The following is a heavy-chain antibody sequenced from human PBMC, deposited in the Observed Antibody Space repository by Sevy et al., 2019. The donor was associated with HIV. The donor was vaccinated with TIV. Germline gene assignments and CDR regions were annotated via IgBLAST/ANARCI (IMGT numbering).Heavy chain of an antibody. J-gene: IGHJ4*02. CDR2: ISASGGTT. V-gene: IGHV3-23*01. Sequence: GGSLRLSCAASGFTFSSYAMSWVRQAPKMGLEWVSTISASGGTTYYADSVKGRFIISRDNSKNTLYLQMNTLRAEDTAVYYCANQGHSSGWYYFDYWGQGTLVTVSS. CDR3: ANQGHSSGWYYFDY. D-gene: IGHD6-19*01. CDR1: GFTFSSYA.